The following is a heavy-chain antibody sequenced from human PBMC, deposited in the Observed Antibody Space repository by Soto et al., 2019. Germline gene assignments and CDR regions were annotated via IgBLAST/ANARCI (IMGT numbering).Heavy chain of an antibody. V-gene: IGHV3-73*02. CDR3: NIGGGDY. CDR1: GFTVSGSA. CDR2: MRNKADDYAT. Sequence: EVQVVESGGALVQPGGSLTLSCAVSGFTVSGSAMHWVRQASGKGLEWVGRMRNKADDYATAYTASVEGRFTISRDDSKNRAYLQMNSLKTEDTAVYYCNIGGGDYWDQGTLVIVSS. J-gene: IGHJ4*02.